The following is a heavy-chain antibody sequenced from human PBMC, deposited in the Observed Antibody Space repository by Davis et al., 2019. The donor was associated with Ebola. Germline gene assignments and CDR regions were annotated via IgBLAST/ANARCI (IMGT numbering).Heavy chain of an antibody. J-gene: IGHJ6*03. V-gene: IGHV1-46*01. CDR3: ARGGISGRNYCMDV. D-gene: IGHD3-10*01. Sequence: ASVTVSCKASGYTFTTYYIHWVRQAPGQGLEWMGIINPDGDSTNYAPKFQGRVTMTSDTSTSAVNMELNNLRGDDTAVYYCARGGISGRNYCMDVWGTGTSVTVSS. CDR2: INPDGDST. CDR1: GYTFTTYY.